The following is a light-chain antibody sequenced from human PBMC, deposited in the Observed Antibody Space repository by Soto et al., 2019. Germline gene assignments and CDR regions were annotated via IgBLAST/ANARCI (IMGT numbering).Light chain of an antibody. CDR3: QQRSNWPRT. V-gene: IGKV3-11*01. CDR2: DAS. Sequence: EIVLTQSPVTLSLSPGERATLSCRASQSVSNQLAWYQQKPGQAPRLLIYDASRRVTGIPPRFSGSGSGTDFTLTLSSLEPEDSAVYYCQQRSNWPRTFGQGTKVDIK. CDR1: QSVSNQ. J-gene: IGKJ1*01.